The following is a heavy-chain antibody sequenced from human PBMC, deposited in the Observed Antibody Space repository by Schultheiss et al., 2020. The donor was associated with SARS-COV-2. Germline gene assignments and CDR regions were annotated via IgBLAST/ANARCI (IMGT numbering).Heavy chain of an antibody. CDR1: GGSISSGGYS. D-gene: IGHD6-13*01. J-gene: IGHJ5*02. Sequence: SQTLSLTCAVSGGSISSGGYSWSWIRQPPGKGLEWIGYIYHSGSTNYNPSLKSRVTISIDTSKNQFSLKLSSVTAADTAVYYCARRNAAAHNNWFDPWGQGTLVTVSS. CDR3: ARRNAAAHNNWFDP. V-gene: IGHV4-30-2*01. CDR2: IYHSGST.